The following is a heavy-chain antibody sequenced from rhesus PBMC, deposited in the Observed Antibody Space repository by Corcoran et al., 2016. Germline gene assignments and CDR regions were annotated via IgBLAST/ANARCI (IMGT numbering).Heavy chain of an antibody. J-gene: IGHJ4*01. V-gene: IGHV4-65*01. CDR2: SSGSSGST. CDR1: GGSVSRRNW. Sequence: QVQLQESGPGLVKPSETLSLTCAVSGGSVSRRNWWSWIRQPPGKGLEWIGYSSGSSGSTYSNPSLKMLVTIATASSKNQFSLKRSSVTAWDTAVYYCARDLGGRYAFDYWGQGVLVTVSS. CDR3: ARDLGGRYAFDY. D-gene: IGHD1-1*01.